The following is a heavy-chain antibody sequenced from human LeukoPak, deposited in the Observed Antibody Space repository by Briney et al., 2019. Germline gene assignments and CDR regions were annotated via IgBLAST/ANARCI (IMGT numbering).Heavy chain of an antibody. CDR1: GFTFSSYS. CDR3: ARLRPDIEYAFDI. CDR2: ISSSSSHI. J-gene: IGHJ3*02. D-gene: IGHD5-12*01. Sequence: GGSLRLSCAASGFTFSSYSMNWVRQAPGKGLEWVSSISSSSSHIYYADSVKGRFTISRDNAKNSLYLQMNSLRAEDTAVYYCARLRPDIEYAFDIWGQGTMVTVSS. V-gene: IGHV3-21*01.